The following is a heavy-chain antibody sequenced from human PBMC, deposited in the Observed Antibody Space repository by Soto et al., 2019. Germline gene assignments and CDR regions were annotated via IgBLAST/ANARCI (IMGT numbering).Heavy chain of an antibody. CDR3: ARAYAQGYYYYYGMDV. V-gene: IGHV1-69*01. Sequence: SVKFSCNAAGGAFSIDAVSWGRQTPGQGLEWMGGIIPIVGTANYAQKFQGRVTITADESTSTAYMELSSLRSEDTAVYYCARAYAQGYYYYYGMDVWGQGTTVTVSS. CDR1: GGAFSIDA. J-gene: IGHJ6*02. CDR2: IIPIVGTA.